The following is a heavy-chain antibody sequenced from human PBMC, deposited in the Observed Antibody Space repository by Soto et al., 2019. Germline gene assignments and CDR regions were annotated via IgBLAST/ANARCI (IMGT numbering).Heavy chain of an antibody. CDR2: ISSTTNYI. CDR1: GFTFTRYS. CDR3: ARESEDLTSNFDY. J-gene: IGHJ4*02. V-gene: IGHV3-21*06. Sequence: PGGSLRLSCAASGFTFTRYSMNWVRQAPGKGLEWVSSISSTTNYIYYGDSMKGRFTISRDDAKNSLYLEMNSLRAEDTAVYYCARESEDLTSNFDYWGQGTLVTVSS.